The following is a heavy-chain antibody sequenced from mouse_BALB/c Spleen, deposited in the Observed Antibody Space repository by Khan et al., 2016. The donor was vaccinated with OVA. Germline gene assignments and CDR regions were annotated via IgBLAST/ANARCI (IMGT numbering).Heavy chain of an antibody. CDR3: ARSTYRYAFAY. J-gene: IGHJ3*01. V-gene: IGHV3-8*02. Sequence: EVQLQESGPSLVKPSQTLSLTCSVTGDSITSGYWSWIRKFPGNKLEYMGYMIYTGYTDYNPSLKSRLAIPRHTSKKEYYRQLNSMTTEDTATYYCARSTYRYAFAYWGQGTLVTVSA. CDR2: MIYTGYT. D-gene: IGHD2-14*01. CDR1: GDSITSGY.